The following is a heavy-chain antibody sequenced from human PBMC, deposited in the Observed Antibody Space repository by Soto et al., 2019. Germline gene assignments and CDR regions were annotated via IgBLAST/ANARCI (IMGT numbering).Heavy chain of an antibody. CDR1: GFTFSSYA. CDR3: ARDCSSTSCYDI. CDR2: IGSNGGST. Sequence: EVQLVESGGGLVQPGGSLRLSCAASGFTFSSYAMHWVRQAPGKGLEYVSAIGSNGGSTYYANSVKGRFTISRDNSKNTLYLQMGSLRAEDMAVYYCARDCSSTSCYDIWGQGTMVTVSS. J-gene: IGHJ3*02. D-gene: IGHD2-2*01. V-gene: IGHV3-64*01.